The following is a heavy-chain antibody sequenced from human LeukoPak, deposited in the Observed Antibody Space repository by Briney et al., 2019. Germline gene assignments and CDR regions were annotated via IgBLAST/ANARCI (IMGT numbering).Heavy chain of an antibody. CDR3: TTEQYYDSSGYADY. V-gene: IGHV3-15*01. Sequence: PGGSLRLSCAASGFSFSNAWMSWVRQAPGKGLEWVGRIKSKTDGGTTDYAAPVKGRFTISREDSKNTLYLQMNSLKTEDTAVFYCTTEQYYDSSGYADYWGQGTLVTVSS. CDR2: IKSKTDGGTT. D-gene: IGHD3-22*01. CDR1: GFSFSNAW. J-gene: IGHJ4*02.